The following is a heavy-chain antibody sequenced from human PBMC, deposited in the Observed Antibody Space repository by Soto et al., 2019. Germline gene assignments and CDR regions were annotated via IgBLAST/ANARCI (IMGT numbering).Heavy chain of an antibody. Sequence: EASVKVSCKASGGTFSSYAISWVRQAPGQGLEWMGGIIPIFGTANYAQKFQGRVTITADKSTSTAYMELSSLRSEDTAVYYCARDLYDILTGPPNLTGYYYGMDVWGQGTTVTVSS. CDR1: GGTFSSYA. CDR3: ARDLYDILTGPPNLTGYYYGMDV. V-gene: IGHV1-69*06. D-gene: IGHD3-9*01. CDR2: IIPIFGTA. J-gene: IGHJ6*02.